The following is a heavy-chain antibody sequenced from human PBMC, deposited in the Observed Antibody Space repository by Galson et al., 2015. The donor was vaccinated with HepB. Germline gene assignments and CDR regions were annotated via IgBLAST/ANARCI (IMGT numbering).Heavy chain of an antibody. Sequence: SLRLSCAASGFTFSTYWMHWVRQGPGKGLVWVSRINSDGITTSYADSVKGRFTISRDNAKNTLYLQMNSLRAEDTAVYYCAKVSGYSPPSGDYWGQGTLVTVSS. D-gene: IGHD5-18*01. CDR3: AKVSGYSPPSGDY. CDR1: GFTFSTYW. CDR2: INSDGITT. V-gene: IGHV3-74*01. J-gene: IGHJ4*02.